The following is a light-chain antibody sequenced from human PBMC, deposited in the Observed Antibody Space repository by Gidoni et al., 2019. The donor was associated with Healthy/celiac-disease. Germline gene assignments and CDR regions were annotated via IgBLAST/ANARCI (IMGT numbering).Light chain of an antibody. CDR3: MQALQTPYT. V-gene: IGKV2-28*01. CDR2: LGS. J-gene: IGKJ2*01. CDR1: QSLLHSNGYNY. Sequence: DIVMTQSPLSLPVTPGEPASISCRSSQSLLHSNGYNYLDWYLQKPGQSPQLLISLGSNRASGVPDRFSGSGSGTDFTLKISRVEAEDVGVYYCMQALQTPYTFGQETKLGIK.